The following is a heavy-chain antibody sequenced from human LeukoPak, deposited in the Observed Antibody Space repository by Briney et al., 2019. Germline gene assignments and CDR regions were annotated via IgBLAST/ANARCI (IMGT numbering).Heavy chain of an antibody. CDR1: GFNLRIFD. D-gene: IGHD5/OR15-5a*01. V-gene: IGHV3-33*06. J-gene: IGHJ4*02. Sequence: QPGRSLSLSCAASGFNLRIFDMHWVRQAPGKGLEWVAYIFDDGLNRYQSDSVKGRFTVSRDNSKNTLYLQMNSLRAEDTAVYYCAKGAVSGTHSYYFDYWGQGALVTVSS. CDR3: AKGAVSGTHSYYFDY. CDR2: IFDDGLNR.